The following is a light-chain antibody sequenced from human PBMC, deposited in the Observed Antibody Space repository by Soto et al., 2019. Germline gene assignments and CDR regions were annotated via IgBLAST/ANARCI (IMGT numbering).Light chain of an antibody. J-gene: IGKJ5*01. CDR2: DTS. V-gene: IGKV3-11*01. CDR3: QQFDDSVT. Sequence: EIVLTQSPATLSLSPGERATLSCRASQSVRSSLAWYQQRPGQAPRLLIYDTSNRATGIPARFSGSGSGTDFTLTIGSLEPEDFAVYYCQQFDDSVTFGQGTRLDIK. CDR1: QSVRSS.